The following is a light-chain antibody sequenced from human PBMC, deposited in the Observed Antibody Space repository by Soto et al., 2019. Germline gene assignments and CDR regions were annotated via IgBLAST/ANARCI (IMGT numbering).Light chain of an antibody. CDR3: CSYAGSSTFYV. CDR2: EVI. J-gene: IGLJ1*01. Sequence: QSALTQPASVSGSPGQSITISCTGTSSDVGSYNLVSWYQQHPGKAPKLMIYEVIKRPSGVSNRFSGSKSGNTASLTISGLQAEDEADYSCCSYAGSSTFYVFGTGTKVTVL. CDR1: SSDVGSYNL. V-gene: IGLV2-23*02.